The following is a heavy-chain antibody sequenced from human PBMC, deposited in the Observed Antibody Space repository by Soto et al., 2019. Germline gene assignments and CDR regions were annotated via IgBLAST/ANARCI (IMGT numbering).Heavy chain of an antibody. V-gene: IGHV1-69*02. CDR2: FNPILSFS. J-gene: IGHJ4*02. CDR1: GDTFNFYT. D-gene: IGHD3-10*01. Sequence: ASVKVSCKAAGDTFNFYTINWVRQAPGLGLEWMGRFNPILSFSNSALKFQGRVTLTADKSTSTAYMVLSSLRSEDTAIYYCATSFGSGSRAFDYWGQGALVTVSS. CDR3: ATSFGSGSRAFDY.